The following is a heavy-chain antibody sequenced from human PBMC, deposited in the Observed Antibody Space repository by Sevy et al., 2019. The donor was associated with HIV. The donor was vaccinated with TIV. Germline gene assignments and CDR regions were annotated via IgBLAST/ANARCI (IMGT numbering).Heavy chain of an antibody. V-gene: IGHV3-23*01. J-gene: IGHJ3*02. Sequence: GGSLRLSCAASGFTFNTYAMSWVRQAPGEGLEWVSAISGRAGSTYYADSVKGRFTISSDISKNTLYLQMTGLRADDTAVYYCAKDVYCSSTSCSYSSDAFDIWGQGTMVTVSS. CDR2: ISGRAGST. D-gene: IGHD2-2*01. CDR1: GFTFNTYA. CDR3: AKDVYCSSTSCSYSSDAFDI.